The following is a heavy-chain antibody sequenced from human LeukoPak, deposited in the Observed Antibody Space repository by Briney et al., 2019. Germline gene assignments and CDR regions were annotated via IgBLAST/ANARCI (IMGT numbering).Heavy chain of an antibody. J-gene: IGHJ4*02. D-gene: IGHD2-2*01. Sequence: ASVKVSCKVSGGTFSSYAISWVRQAPGQGLEWMGGIIPIFGTANYAQKFQGRVTITADESTSTAYMELSSLRSEDTAVYYCALPVRYCSSTSCYAPFDYWGQGTLVTVSS. CDR1: GGTFSSYA. V-gene: IGHV1-69*13. CDR2: IIPIFGTA. CDR3: ALPVRYCSSTSCYAPFDY.